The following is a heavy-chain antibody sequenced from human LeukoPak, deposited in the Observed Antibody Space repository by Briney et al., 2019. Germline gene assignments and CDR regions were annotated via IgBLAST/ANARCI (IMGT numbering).Heavy chain of an antibody. CDR2: INHSGST. J-gene: IGHJ4*02. D-gene: IGHD3-22*01. V-gene: IGHV4-34*01. Sequence: KPSETLSLTCAVYGGSFSGYYWSWIRQPPGKGLEWIGEINHSGSTNYNPSLKSRVTISVDTSKNQFSLKLSSVTAADTAVYYCARWYYYDSSGAVDYWGQGTLVTVSS. CDR1: GGSFSGYY. CDR3: ARWYYYDSSGAVDY.